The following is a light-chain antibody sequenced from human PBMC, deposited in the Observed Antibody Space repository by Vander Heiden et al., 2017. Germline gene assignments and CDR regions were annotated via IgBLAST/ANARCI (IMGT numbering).Light chain of an antibody. V-gene: IGKV3-15*01. Sequence: EIVMTQSPATLSVSPGERATHSCRASQSVSSNFAWYQQKPGQAPRLLIYGASTRATAIPARFSGSGSGTEFTLTISSLQSEDFAVYYCQQDNNWPWTFGQGTKVEIK. CDR3: QQDNNWPWT. J-gene: IGKJ1*01. CDR1: QSVSSN. CDR2: GAS.